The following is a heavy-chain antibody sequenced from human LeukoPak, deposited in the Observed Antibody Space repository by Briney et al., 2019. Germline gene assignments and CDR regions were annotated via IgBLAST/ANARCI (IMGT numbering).Heavy chain of an antibody. D-gene: IGHD2-2*01. J-gene: IGHJ6*03. CDR2: MNANSGNT. CDR3: ARGQRHCTSDSCLSYMDV. V-gene: IGHV1-8*01. CDR1: VYTFTIND. Sequence: GASVNVSFKASVYTFTINDINWVRQATGQGLEWMGWMNANSGNTGYAQKFQGRVTMTRNTSISTAYMELSSLRSEDTAVYYCARGQRHCTSDSCLSYMDVWGKGTTVTVSS.